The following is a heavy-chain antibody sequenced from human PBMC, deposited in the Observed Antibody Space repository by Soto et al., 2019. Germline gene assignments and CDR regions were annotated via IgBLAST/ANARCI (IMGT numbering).Heavy chain of an antibody. CDR2: IIPISGTT. CDR1: GGTFSSYT. J-gene: IGHJ5*02. Sequence: QVQLLQSGAEVKKPGSSVKVSCKASGGTFSSYTISWVRQAPGQGLEWMGGIIPISGTTNYAQKFQGRITMTRDTSRSTVYMELSSLRSDDTAIYYCARSSGGNFGIIIEGSNWFDPWGQGTLVTVSS. V-gene: IGHV1-69*06. CDR3: ARSSGGNFGIIIEGSNWFDP. D-gene: IGHD3-3*01.